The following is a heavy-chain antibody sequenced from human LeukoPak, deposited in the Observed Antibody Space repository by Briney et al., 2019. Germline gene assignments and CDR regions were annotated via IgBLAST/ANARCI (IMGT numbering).Heavy chain of an antibody. D-gene: IGHD4-11*01. Sequence: GKSLRLSCVTSGFTFTYYTMHWVRQAPGKGLEWVAAISSDGGDAYYGDSVKGRFTISRDNSRKTVSLQMTSLRAEDTALYYCASLYSTSSGLDDRGQGTLVIVSS. J-gene: IGHJ4*02. CDR3: ASLYSTSSGLDD. V-gene: IGHV3-30*07. CDR1: GFTFTYYT. CDR2: ISSDGGDA.